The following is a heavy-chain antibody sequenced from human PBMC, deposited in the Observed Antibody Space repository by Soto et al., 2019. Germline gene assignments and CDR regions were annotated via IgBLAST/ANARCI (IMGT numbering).Heavy chain of an antibody. V-gene: IGHV4-59*01. Sequence: TSETLSLSCTVAGGYISSYDGSWIRQPPGKGLEWIGYIYYSGSTNYNPSLKSRVTISVDTSKNQFSLKLSSVTSADTAVYYCARRHGPSFDYWGQGTLVTVSS. CDR1: GGYISSYD. CDR2: IYYSGST. CDR3: ARRHGPSFDY. J-gene: IGHJ4*02.